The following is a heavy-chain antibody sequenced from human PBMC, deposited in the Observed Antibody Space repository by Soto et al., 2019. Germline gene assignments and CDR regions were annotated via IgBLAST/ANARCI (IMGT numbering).Heavy chain of an antibody. J-gene: IGHJ4*02. CDR2: ISGSGGST. V-gene: IGHV3-23*01. Sequence: GGALRLSCAASGFTFSSYAISWVRQAPGKGLEWVSAISGSGGSTYYADSVKGRFTISRDNSKNTLYLQMNSLRAEDTAVYYCAKGMGDFWSGYSAFDYWGQGTLVTVSS. CDR1: GFTFSSYA. CDR3: AKGMGDFWSGYSAFDY. D-gene: IGHD3-3*01.